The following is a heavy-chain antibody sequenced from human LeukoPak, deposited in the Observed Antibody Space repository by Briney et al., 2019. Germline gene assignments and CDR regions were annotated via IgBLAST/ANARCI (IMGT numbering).Heavy chain of an antibody. V-gene: IGHV3-21*01. CDR2: ISSSNTYI. J-gene: IGHJ4*02. CDR1: GFPFGIYS. D-gene: IGHD6-19*01. CDR3: ARGIPVVAGTASTY. Sequence: PGGSLRLSCASSGFPFGIYSMNWVRPAPGKGLEWVSSISSSNTYIFYAASVKGRFPISRENAKNSLYVQMNSRRAEDTAVYYCARGIPVVAGTASTYWGQGTLVTVSS.